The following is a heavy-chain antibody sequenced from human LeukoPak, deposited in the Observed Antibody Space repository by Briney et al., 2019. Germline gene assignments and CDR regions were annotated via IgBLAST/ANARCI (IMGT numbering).Heavy chain of an antibody. CDR1: GFTLRHYY. V-gene: IGHV3-11*01. J-gene: IGHJ4*02. CDR3: ARDLVGGPAF. CDR2: ISPDGDVI. D-gene: IGHD3-10*01. Sequence: KTGGSLRLSCEASGFTLRHYYMAWIRQAPGKGLEWVSYISPDGDVIYYGDSVKGRFTVSRDNVQNLLFLQMNNLRLDDAATYFCARDLVGGPAFWGQGTLVAVSS.